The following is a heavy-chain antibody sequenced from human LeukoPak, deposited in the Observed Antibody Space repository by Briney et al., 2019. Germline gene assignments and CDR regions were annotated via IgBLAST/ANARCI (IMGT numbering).Heavy chain of an antibody. J-gene: IGHJ4*02. CDR2: MGGGGTT. V-gene: IGHV3-23*01. CDR3: AKAGRPQAVAGWIDY. CDR1: GYTFNNYV. D-gene: IGHD6-19*01. Sequence: GGSLRLSCAASGYTFNNYVMSWVRQAPGKGLEWVSAMGGGGTTYYADYVKGRFTISRDTSKNTLYLQMNSLRAEDTAIYYCAKAGRPQAVAGWIDYWGQGTLVTVSS.